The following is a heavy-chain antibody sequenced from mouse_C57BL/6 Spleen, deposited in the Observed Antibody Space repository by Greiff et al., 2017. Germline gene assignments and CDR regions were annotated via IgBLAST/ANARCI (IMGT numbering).Heavy chain of an antibody. J-gene: IGHJ2*01. CDR2: IDPSDSET. V-gene: IGHV1-52*01. CDR1: GYTFTSYW. CDR3: ARDGNFHYFDY. Sequence: QVQLQQPGAELVRPGSSVKLSCKASGYTFTSYWMHWVKQRPIQGLEWIGNIDPSDSETHYNQKFKYKATLTVDKSSSTAYMQLSSLTSEDSAVYYCARDGNFHYFDYWGQGTTLTVSS.